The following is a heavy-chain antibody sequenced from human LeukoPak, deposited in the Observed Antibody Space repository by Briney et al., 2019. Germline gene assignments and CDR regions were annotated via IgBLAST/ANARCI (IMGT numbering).Heavy chain of an antibody. CDR1: GYSFTSYW. CDR2: IYPGDSDT. Sequence: GESLKISCKGSGYSFTSYWIGWVRQMPGKGLEWMGIIYPGDSDTRYSPSFQGQVTISADTSMTTAYLQWSSLKASDTAMYYCARREDSGQNDYWGQGTLVTVSS. V-gene: IGHV5-51*01. D-gene: IGHD6-25*01. CDR3: ARREDSGQNDY. J-gene: IGHJ4*02.